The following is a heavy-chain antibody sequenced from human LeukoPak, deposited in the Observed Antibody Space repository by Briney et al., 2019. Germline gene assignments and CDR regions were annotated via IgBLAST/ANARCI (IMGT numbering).Heavy chain of an antibody. CDR1: GGSFSDYY. CDR3: ASAPRIFGVALDY. CDR2: INHSGST. V-gene: IGHV4-34*01. D-gene: IGHD3-3*02. Sequence: SETLSLTCAVYGGSFSDYYWNCIRQPPGKGLEWIGEINHSGSTNYNPSLKSRVTISVDTSKNQFSLKLSSVTAADTAVYYCASAPRIFGVALDYWGQGTLVAVSS. J-gene: IGHJ4*02.